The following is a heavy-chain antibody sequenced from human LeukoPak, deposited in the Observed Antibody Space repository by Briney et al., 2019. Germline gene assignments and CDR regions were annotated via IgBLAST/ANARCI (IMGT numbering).Heavy chain of an antibody. D-gene: IGHD6-19*01. CDR3: AKGQQWLVQYYFDY. CDR1: GFTFDDYA. J-gene: IGHJ4*02. Sequence: PGGSLRLSCAASGFTFDDYAMHWVRQAPGKGLEWVSGISWNSGSIGYADSVKGRFNISRDNAKNSLYLQMNSLRAEDTALYYCAKGQQWLVQYYFDYWGQGTLVTVSS. V-gene: IGHV3-9*01. CDR2: ISWNSGSI.